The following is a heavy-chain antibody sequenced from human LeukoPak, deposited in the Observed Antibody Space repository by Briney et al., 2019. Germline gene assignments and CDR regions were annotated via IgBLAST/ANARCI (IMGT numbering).Heavy chain of an antibody. CDR3: AKDRIEWFGELLSSFDF. J-gene: IGHJ4*02. D-gene: IGHD3-10*01. CDR1: GFTFSGYA. V-gene: IGHV3-23*01. CDR2: LSGSGDST. Sequence: GGSLRLSCSASGFTFSGYAMSWVRQAPGKGLDWVSGLSGSGDSTYYADSVKGRFTISRDNFRNTLFLQTSSLRGDDTAVYYCAKDRIEWFGELLSSFDFWGQGTLVTVSS.